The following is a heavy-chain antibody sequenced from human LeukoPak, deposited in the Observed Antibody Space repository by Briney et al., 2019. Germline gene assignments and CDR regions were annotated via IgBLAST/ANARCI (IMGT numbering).Heavy chain of an antibody. Sequence: ASVKVSCKASGYTFTGYDMHWVRQAPGQGLELMGWINPNSGGTNYAQKFQGRVTMMRDASISTAYMELSRLRSDDTAVYYCARSDTTMVRGVITPLGYWGQGTLVTVSS. CDR2: INPNSGGT. J-gene: IGHJ4*02. CDR3: ARSDTTMVRGVITPLGY. CDR1: GYTFTGYD. V-gene: IGHV1-2*02. D-gene: IGHD3-10*01.